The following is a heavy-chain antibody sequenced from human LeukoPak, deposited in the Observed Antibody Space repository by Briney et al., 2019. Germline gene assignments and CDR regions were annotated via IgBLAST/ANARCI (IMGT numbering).Heavy chain of an antibody. V-gene: IGHV3-11*01. D-gene: IGHD3-10*01. CDR3: ARVVHYGSGPAVG. J-gene: IGHJ4*02. CDR1: GFPFSDYY. CDR2: ISSSGDTI. Sequence: GGSLRLSCAASGFPFSDYYMSWIRQALGKGLEWVSYISSSGDTIYYADSVKGRFTISRDNAKNSVHLQMNSLRAEDTAVYYCARVVHYGSGPAVGWGQGTLVTVSS.